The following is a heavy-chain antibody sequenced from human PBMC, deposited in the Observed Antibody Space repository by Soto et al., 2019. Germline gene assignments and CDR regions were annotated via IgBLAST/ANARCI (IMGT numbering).Heavy chain of an antibody. CDR1: GGTFSSYA. Sequence: QVQLVQSGAEVKKPGSSVNVSCKASGGTFSSYAISWVRQAPGQGLEWMGGIIPIFGTANYAQKFQGRVTITADESTSTAYMELSSLRSEDTAVYYCARGFFLEWLFPFDYWGQGTLVTVSS. J-gene: IGHJ4*02. D-gene: IGHD3-3*01. CDR2: IIPIFGTA. V-gene: IGHV1-69*01. CDR3: ARGFFLEWLFPFDY.